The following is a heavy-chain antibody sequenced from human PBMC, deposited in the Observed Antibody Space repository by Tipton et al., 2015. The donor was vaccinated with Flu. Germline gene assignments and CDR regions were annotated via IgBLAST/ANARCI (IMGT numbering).Heavy chain of an antibody. D-gene: IGHD1-26*01. CDR2: IKQDGSET. V-gene: IGHV3-7*01. CDR1: GFTFNSYW. J-gene: IGHJ5*02. CDR3: VRDGPPYSPTSGWFDP. Sequence: SLRLSCATSGFTFNSYWMSWVRQAPGKRPEWVANIKQDGSETHYMYSVKGRFTISRDNARKSLYLQMYSLRVEDSAEYYCVRDGPPYSPTSGWFDPWGQGTQVTVSS.